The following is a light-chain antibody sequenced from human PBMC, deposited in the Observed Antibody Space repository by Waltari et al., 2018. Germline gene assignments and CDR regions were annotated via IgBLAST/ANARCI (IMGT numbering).Light chain of an antibody. CDR1: QSVSRT. J-gene: IGKJ1*01. V-gene: IGKV3-20*01. CDR2: VAG. CDR3: RHYVRLPGP. Sequence: ELVLTQSPGTLSLSPGERATLSCTARQSVSRTLAWYQQKPGQAPKLLIYVAGTRTTGIPDRLTGSGYGTDLGLTICRLEPEDVAIYCGRHYVRLPGPFGQGTKVE.